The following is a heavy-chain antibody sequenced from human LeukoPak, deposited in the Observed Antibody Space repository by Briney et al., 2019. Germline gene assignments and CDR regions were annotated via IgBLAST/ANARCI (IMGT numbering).Heavy chain of an antibody. D-gene: IGHD3-10*01. V-gene: IGHV3-74*01. CDR3: ARFISGLLDY. CDR2: INSDGSST. CDR1: GFTFSSYW. Sequence: PGGSLRLSCAASGFTFSSYWMHWVRQAPGKGLAWVSRINSDGSSTSYADSVKGRFTISRDNAKNTLYLQMNSLRAEDTAVYYCARFISGLLDYWGQGTLVTVSS. J-gene: IGHJ4*02.